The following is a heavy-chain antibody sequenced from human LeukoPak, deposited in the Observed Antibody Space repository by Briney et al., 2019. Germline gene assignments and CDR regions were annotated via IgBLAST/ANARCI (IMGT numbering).Heavy chain of an antibody. V-gene: IGHV1-69*04. D-gene: IGHD2-21*02. CDR3: ATLAYCGGDCYSRFTYYYYGMDV. CDR1: GGTFNIFG. J-gene: IGHJ6*02. CDR2: IIPILGTP. Sequence: SVKVSCKASGGTFNIFGITWVRRAPGQGLEWMGRIIPILGTPKYAQTFQGRVTITADKSTSTAYMELSSLRSEDTAVYYCATLAYCGGDCYSRFTYYYYGMDVWGQGTTVTVSS.